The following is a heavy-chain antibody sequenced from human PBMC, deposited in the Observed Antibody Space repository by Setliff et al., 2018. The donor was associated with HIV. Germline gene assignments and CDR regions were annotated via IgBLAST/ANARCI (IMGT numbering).Heavy chain of an antibody. CDR3: ARARLLGGFLS. CDR2: FYYGGST. V-gene: IGHV4-59*01. CDR1: GDSSGTYY. J-gene: IGHJ5*02. D-gene: IGHD7-27*01. Sequence: LSLTCSVSGDSSGTYYWNWIRQTPGKRLEWIGFFYYGGSTDYNPALKNRVAISVDTSRNRVSLKMTSVTAADTAVYYCARARLLGGFLSWGRGALVTVSS.